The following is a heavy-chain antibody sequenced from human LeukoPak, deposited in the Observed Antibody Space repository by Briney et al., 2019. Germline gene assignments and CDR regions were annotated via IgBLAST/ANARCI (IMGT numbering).Heavy chain of an antibody. J-gene: IGHJ4*02. CDR2: ISAYNGNT. Sequence: ASVKVSCMASGYTFTSYGISWVRQAPGQGLEWMGWISAYNGNTNYAQKLQGRVTMTTDTSTSTDYMELMSLRSDDTAVYYCARAAWELRAILFEDYWGQGTLVTVSS. D-gene: IGHD1-26*01. CDR1: GYTFTSYG. V-gene: IGHV1-18*01. CDR3: ARAAWELRAILFEDY.